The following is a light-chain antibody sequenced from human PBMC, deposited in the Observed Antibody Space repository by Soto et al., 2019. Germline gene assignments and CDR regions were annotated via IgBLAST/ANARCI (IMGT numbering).Light chain of an antibody. CDR2: SID. J-gene: IGLJ3*02. V-gene: IGLV1-44*01. CDR3: STWDDSLNNWL. Sequence: QAVVTQPPSVSGTPGQRVTISCSGSSSNIGSNTVSWYQQLPGTAPKLLIYSIDQRPSGVPDRFSASKSGTSASLAITGLQYDDEADYYCSTWDDSLNNWLFGGGTKVTVL. CDR1: SSNIGSNT.